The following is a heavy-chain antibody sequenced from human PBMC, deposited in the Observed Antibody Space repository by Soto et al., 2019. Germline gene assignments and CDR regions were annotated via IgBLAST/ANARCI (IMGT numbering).Heavy chain of an antibody. CDR3: ARLKTYDILNKADY. CDR2: IYESGST. D-gene: IGHD3-9*01. V-gene: IGHV4-4*02. CDR1: GGSIGSSNW. J-gene: IGHJ4*02. Sequence: QVQLQESGPGLVKPSGTLSLTCAVSGGSIGSSNWWSWVRQPPGKGLEWIGEIYESGSTNYNPALTRPVTISLDTSKNQSSLKLSSLTAADTAVYYCARLKTYDILNKADYWGQGSLVTVSS.